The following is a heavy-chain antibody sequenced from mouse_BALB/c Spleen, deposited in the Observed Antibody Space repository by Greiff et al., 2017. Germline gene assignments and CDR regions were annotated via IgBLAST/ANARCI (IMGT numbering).Heavy chain of an antibody. J-gene: IGHJ2*01. D-gene: IGHD2-1*01. Sequence: QVQLQQPGAELVRPGASVKLSCKASGYTFTSYWINWVKQRPGQGLEWIGNIYPSDSYTNYNQKFKDKATLTVDKSSSTAYMQLSSPTSEDSAVYYCTRSGYGNYGLDDWGQGTTLTVSS. CDR1: GYTFTSYW. V-gene: IGHV1-69*02. CDR3: TRSGYGNYGLDD. CDR2: IYPSDSYT.